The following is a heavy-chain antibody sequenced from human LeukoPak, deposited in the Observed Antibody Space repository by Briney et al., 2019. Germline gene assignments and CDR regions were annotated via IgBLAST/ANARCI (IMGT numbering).Heavy chain of an antibody. CDR3: ARWDTAMVTFDY. CDR1: GGSISSYY. V-gene: IGHV4-59*01. Sequence: SSETLSLTCTVAGGSISSYYWSWIRQPPWKGPDWIGYIYNSEITNYNPSLKRRVTISVDTSKNQFSLKLSSVTAADTAVYYCARWDTAMVTFDYWGLGTLVTVSS. J-gene: IGHJ4*02. CDR2: IYNSEIT. D-gene: IGHD5-18*01.